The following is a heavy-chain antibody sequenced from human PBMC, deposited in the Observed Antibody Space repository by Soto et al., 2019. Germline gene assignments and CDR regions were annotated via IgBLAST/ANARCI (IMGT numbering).Heavy chain of an antibody. CDR1: GFTFGDYY. D-gene: IGHD1-26*01. CDR3: ARVDRWGYYFDY. J-gene: IGHJ4*02. V-gene: IGHV3-11*01. CDR2: ISSSGSTI. Sequence: GGSLRLSCAASGFTFGDYYMSWIRQAPGKGLEWVSYISSSGSTIYYADSVKGRFTISRDNAKNSLYLQMNSLRAEDTAVYYCARVDRWGYYFDYWGQGTLVTVSS.